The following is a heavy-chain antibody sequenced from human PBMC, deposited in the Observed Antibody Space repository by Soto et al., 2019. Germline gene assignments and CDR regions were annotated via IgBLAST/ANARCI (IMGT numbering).Heavy chain of an antibody. D-gene: IGHD3-3*01. Sequence: QVQLVQSGAEVKEPGSSVKVSCTAPGGTVSNYPISWVRQAPGQGLEWMGGIIPMFGTPNYALKFQGRVTITADESTSTAYMELSSLRYDDTAVYYCARHARHLEWLQPFDYWGQGALVTVSS. J-gene: IGHJ4*02. V-gene: IGHV1-69*01. CDR2: IIPMFGTP. CDR3: ARHARHLEWLQPFDY. CDR1: GGTVSNYP.